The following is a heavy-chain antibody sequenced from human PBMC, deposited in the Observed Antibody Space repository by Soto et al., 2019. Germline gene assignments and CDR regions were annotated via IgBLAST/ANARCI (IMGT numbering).Heavy chain of an antibody. Sequence: EVQLLESGGGLVQPGRSLRLSCAASGFTFSNYAMSWVRQAPGQGLDWVSAISGSGGTTYYADSVKGRFTISRDNSKDTLFLQMNSRRAEDAAVYYCAKFFVETGSNSGWPWSFHYCGQGTLVTVSS. J-gene: IGHJ4*02. CDR3: AKFFVETGSNSGWPWSFHY. V-gene: IGHV3-23*01. D-gene: IGHD6-25*01. CDR1: GFTFSNYA. CDR2: ISGSGGTT.